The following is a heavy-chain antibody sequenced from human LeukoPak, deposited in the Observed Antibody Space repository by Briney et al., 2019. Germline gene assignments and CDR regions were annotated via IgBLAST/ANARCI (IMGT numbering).Heavy chain of an antibody. CDR3: ARGWDNSGYYCDY. J-gene: IGHJ4*02. CDR2: ISSTGYTI. D-gene: IGHD6-19*01. Sequence: GGSLRLSCAASGFSFNNSEMYWVRKAPGKGLKWGSYISSTGYTIYYADSVKGRFTISRDNAKNSLFLQMKSLRVEDTAVYFCARGWDNSGYYCDYWGQGTLVTVSS. V-gene: IGHV3-48*03. CDR1: GFSFNNSE.